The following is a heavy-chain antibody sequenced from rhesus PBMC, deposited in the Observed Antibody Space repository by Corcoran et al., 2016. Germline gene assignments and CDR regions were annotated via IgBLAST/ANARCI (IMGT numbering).Heavy chain of an antibody. CDR1: GGSISSNY. J-gene: IGHJ4*01. CDR3: ARYRVITRIITGYYSTYYFDY. V-gene: IGHV4-173*01. CDR2: ISGRVGNT. D-gene: IGHD3-9*01. Sequence: QVQLQESGPGLVKPSETLSLTCAVSGGSISSNYWSWIRQPPGKGLEWIGSISGRVGNTDDTPSLNRRVTISTDTSKNQFSRKLSSVTAADTAVYYCARYRVITRIITGYYSTYYFDYWGQGVLVTVSS.